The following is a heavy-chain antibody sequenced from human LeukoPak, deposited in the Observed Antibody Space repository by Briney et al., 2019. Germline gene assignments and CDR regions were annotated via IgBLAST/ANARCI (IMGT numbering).Heavy chain of an antibody. V-gene: IGHV3-7*01. J-gene: IGHJ4*02. CDR2: IKQDGSAK. Sequence: GGSMRLSCAASGFTFSSYWMSWVRPAPGTGLEWGANIKQDGSAKYYVDSVTGRFTISRDNAKNSLYLQMGSLRAEDTAVYYCARFSGRNWGQGTLVTVSS. D-gene: IGHD2-15*01. CDR1: GFTFSSYW. CDR3: ARFSGRN.